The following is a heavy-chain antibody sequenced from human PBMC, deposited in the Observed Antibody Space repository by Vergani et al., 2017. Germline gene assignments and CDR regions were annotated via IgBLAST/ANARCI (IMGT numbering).Heavy chain of an antibody. Sequence: QVQLQESGPGLVKPSQTLSLTCTVSGGSISSGGYYWSWIRQHPGKGLEWIGYIYYSGSTNYNPSLKSRVTISVDTSKNQFSLKLSSVTAADTAVYYCARAPRIAAAGTGFAFDIWGQGTMVTVSS. V-gene: IGHV4-31*03. J-gene: IGHJ3*02. D-gene: IGHD6-13*01. CDR1: GGSISSGGYY. CDR3: ARAPRIAAAGTGFAFDI. CDR2: IYYSGST.